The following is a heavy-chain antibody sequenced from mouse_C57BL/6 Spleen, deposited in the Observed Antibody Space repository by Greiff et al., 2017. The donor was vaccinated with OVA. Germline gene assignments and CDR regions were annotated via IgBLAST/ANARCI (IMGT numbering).Heavy chain of an antibody. CDR1: GYTFTDYE. CDR2: IDPETGGT. V-gene: IGHV1-15*01. D-gene: IGHD1-1*01. CDR3: TRPVVATDYFDY. Sequence: VQLQQSGAELVRPGASVTLSCKASGYTFTDYEMHWVKQTPVHGLEWIGAIDPETGGTAYNQKFKGKAILTADKSSSPAYMELRSLTSEDSSVYDCTRPVVATDYFDYWGQGTTLTVSS. J-gene: IGHJ2*01.